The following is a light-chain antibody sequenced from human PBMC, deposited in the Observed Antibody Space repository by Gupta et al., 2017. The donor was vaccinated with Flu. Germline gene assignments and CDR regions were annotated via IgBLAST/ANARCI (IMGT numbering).Light chain of an antibody. CDR2: GAS. CDR3: QQYNNWPPT. V-gene: IGKV3-15*01. CDR1: QSVSSN. J-gene: IGKJ1*01. Sequence: EIVMTHSPATLSVSPGERATLSCRASQSVSSNLAWYQQKPGQAPRLLIYGASTRATGIPARFSGSGSGTEFTLTISSLQSEDFAVYYCQQYNNWPPTFGQGTKVEI.